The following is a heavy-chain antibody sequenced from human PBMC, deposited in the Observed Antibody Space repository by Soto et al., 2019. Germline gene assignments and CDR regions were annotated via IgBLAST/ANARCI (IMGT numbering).Heavy chain of an antibody. Sequence: QVQLQESGPGLVKPAETLSLTCTVSGGSITNNNWSWIRQPPGKGLEWIGYIYHSGSPNYNPSLKSRVTISVDTSKNQFSLKLSSVTAADTATYYCATSSIAVVLDAFDIWGQGTMVTVSS. CDR3: ATSSIAVVLDAFDI. V-gene: IGHV4-59*01. J-gene: IGHJ3*02. D-gene: IGHD2-2*01. CDR1: GGSITNNN. CDR2: IYHSGSP.